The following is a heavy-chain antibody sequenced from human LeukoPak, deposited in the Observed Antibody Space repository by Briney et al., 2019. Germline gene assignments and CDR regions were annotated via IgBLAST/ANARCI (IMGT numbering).Heavy chain of an antibody. V-gene: IGHV4-39*01. CDR3: ARRLSYYYYMDV. CDR2: IYYSGST. D-gene: IGHD3-16*01. J-gene: IGHJ6*03. Sequence: PSETLSLTCTVSGGSISSGTYYRGWIRQPPGKGLEWIGSIYYSGSTYYNPSLKSRVTISVGTSKNQFSLKLSSVTAADTALYYCARRLSYYYYMDVWGKGTTVTVSS. CDR1: GGSISSGTYY.